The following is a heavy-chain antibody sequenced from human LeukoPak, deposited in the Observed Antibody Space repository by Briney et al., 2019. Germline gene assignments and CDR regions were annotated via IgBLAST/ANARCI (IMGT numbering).Heavy chain of an antibody. CDR3: ARAPYCYYDSSGYDDAFDI. J-gene: IGHJ3*02. Sequence: GGSLRLSCAASGFTFSSYGMHWVRQAPGKGLEWVAVIWYDGSKKISADSVKGRFTISRDNSKNTLYVQMNSLRAEDTAVYYCARAPYCYYDSSGYDDAFDIWGQGTMVTVSS. CDR2: IWYDGSKK. V-gene: IGHV3-33*01. D-gene: IGHD3-22*01. CDR1: GFTFSSYG.